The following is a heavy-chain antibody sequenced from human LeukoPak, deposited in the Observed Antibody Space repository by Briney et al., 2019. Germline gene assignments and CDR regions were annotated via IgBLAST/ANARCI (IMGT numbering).Heavy chain of an antibody. V-gene: IGHV3-7*01. CDR1: GFTFSSYW. J-gene: IGHJ3*02. CDR2: IKQDGSEK. CDR3: SRGSSGWYSNDAFDI. D-gene: IGHD6-19*01. Sequence: GRSLRLSCAASGFTFSSYWMSWVRQAPGKGLEWVANIKQDGSEKYYVDSVKGRFTISRDNAKNSLYLQMNSLRAEDTAVYYCSRGSSGWYSNDAFDIWGQGTMVTVSS.